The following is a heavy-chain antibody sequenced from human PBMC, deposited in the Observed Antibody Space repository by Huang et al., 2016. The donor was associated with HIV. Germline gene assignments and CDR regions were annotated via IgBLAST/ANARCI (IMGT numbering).Heavy chain of an antibody. CDR1: GYRFTSYW. CDR2: INPCYADT. J-gene: IGHJ4*02. CDR3: ARHEPGGVAY. V-gene: IGHV5-51*01. D-gene: IGHD3-16*01. Sequence: EVQLVQSGAEVKKPGESLKISCKGSGYRFTSYWIGWVRQMPGKGLEWIGIINPCYADTRYSPAFQGQVTISADKSISTAYLQWSSLKASDTAMFYCARHEPGGVAYWGQGTLVTVSS.